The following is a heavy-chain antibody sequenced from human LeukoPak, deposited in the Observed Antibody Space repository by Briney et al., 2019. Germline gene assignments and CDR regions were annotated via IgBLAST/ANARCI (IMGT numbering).Heavy chain of an antibody. D-gene: IGHD2-15*01. Sequence: GGSLRLSCAASGFTFSSYGMHWVRQAPGKGLEWVAVISYDGSNKYYADSVKGRFTISRDNSKNTLYLQMNSLRAEDTAVYYCAKERYDGGNPGGYFDYWGQGTLVTVPS. CDR1: GFTFSSYG. V-gene: IGHV3-30*18. CDR3: AKERYDGGNPGGYFDY. J-gene: IGHJ4*02. CDR2: ISYDGSNK.